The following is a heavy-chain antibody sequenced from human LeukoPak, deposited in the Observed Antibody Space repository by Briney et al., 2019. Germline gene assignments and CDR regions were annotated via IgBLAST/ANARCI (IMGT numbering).Heavy chain of an antibody. CDR3: ARESITPRYCSGGSCYGGLYYFDY. J-gene: IGHJ4*02. CDR1: GGTFSSYA. Sequence: ASVKVSCKASGGTFSSYAISWVRQAPGQGLEWMGWISAYNGNTNYAQKLQGRVTMTTDTSTSTAYMELRSLRSDDTAVYYCARESITPRYCSGGSCYGGLYYFDYWGQGTLVTVSS. D-gene: IGHD2-15*01. CDR2: ISAYNGNT. V-gene: IGHV1-18*01.